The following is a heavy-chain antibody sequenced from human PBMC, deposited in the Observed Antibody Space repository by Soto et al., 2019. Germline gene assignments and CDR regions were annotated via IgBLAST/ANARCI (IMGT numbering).Heavy chain of an antibody. Sequence: GGSLRLSCPASGFTFSSFAMSWVRQAPGKGLEWVSVISDSGGSTYYADSVRGRFTISRDNSKSTLFLQMNILRGDDTAIYYCAKPISGYYAPSDHWGQGTQVTVSS. J-gene: IGHJ4*02. CDR1: GFTFSSFA. V-gene: IGHV3-23*01. CDR2: ISDSGGST. CDR3: AKPISGYYAPSDH. D-gene: IGHD3-22*01.